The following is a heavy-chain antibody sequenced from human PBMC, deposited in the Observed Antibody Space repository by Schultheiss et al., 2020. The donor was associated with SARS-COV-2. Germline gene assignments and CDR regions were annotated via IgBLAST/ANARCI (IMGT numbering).Heavy chain of an antibody. D-gene: IGHD3-16*02. Sequence: GGSLRLSCAASGFTFSSYAMSWVRQAPGKGLEWVSAISGSGGSTYYADSVKGRFTISRDNSKNTLYLQMNSLRAEDTAVYYCARLPAGYDYVWGSYPKRAPWYFDLWGRGTLVTVSS. CDR2: ISGSGGST. CDR3: ARLPAGYDYVWGSYPKRAPWYFDL. CDR1: GFTFSSYA. J-gene: IGHJ2*01. V-gene: IGHV3-23*01.